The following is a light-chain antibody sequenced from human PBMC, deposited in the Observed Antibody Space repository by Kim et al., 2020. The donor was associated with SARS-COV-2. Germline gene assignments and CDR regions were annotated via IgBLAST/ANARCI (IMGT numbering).Light chain of an antibody. Sequence: SPSVGDRVPITGRASQSSSGWLAGSQQKPERAPKVLIYDVSTLQSVVPSGFSGSGSGTEFTLTISSLQPDDIASYYLQHYTNYWTFGQGTKVDIK. CDR1: QSSSGW. J-gene: IGKJ1*01. CDR3: QHYTNYWT. CDR2: DVS. V-gene: IGKV1-5*01.